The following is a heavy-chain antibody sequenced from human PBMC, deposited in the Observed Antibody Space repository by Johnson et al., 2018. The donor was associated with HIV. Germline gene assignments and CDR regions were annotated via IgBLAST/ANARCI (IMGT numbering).Heavy chain of an antibody. V-gene: IGHV3-66*01. CDR2: IYSGGNTV. Sequence: VQLVESGGGVVQPGRSLRLSCAASGFTVSSNYMSWVRQAPGKGLEWVSVIYSGGNTVYYAASVKGRFTISRDNAKNSLYLQMNILTAEDTAVYYCARAPEVRGIDAFYIWGQGTMVTVS. CDR1: GFTVSSNY. D-gene: IGHD3-10*01. J-gene: IGHJ3*02. CDR3: ARAPEVRGIDAFYI.